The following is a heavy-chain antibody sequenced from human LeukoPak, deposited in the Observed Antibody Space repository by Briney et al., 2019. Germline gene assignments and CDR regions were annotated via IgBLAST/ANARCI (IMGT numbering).Heavy chain of an antibody. V-gene: IGHV3-30*18. CDR2: ISYDGSNK. CDR3: AKDRHDYYDSSGLDY. CDR1: GFTFSSYG. D-gene: IGHD3-22*01. Sequence: GGSLRLSCAASGFTFSSYGMHWVRQAPGKGLEWVAVISYDGSNKYYADSVKGRFTISRDNSKNTLYLQMNSLRAEDTAVYYCAKDRHDYYDSSGLDYWGQGTLVTVSS. J-gene: IGHJ4*02.